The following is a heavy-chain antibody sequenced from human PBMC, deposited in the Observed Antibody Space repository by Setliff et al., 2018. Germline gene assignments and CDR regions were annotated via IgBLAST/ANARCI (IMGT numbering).Heavy chain of an antibody. Sequence: PSETLSLTCTVSDGSIRSGDYWSWIRQSAGKGLEWIGYIYTSGSTNYNPSLKSRVTISLDTSKNQFSLKLSFVTAADTAVYYCAREGVDTRSSTDYRYYMDVWGKGTTVTVSS. V-gene: IGHV4-61*09. CDR3: AREGVDTRSSTDYRYYMDV. CDR2: IYTSGST. J-gene: IGHJ6*03. CDR1: DGSIRSGDY. D-gene: IGHD5-18*01.